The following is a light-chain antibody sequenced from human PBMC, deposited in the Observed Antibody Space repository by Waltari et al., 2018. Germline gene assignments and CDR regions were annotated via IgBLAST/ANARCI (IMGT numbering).Light chain of an antibody. V-gene: IGLV3-1*01. Sequence: SYDLTQPPSVSVPPGQAASIPCSAINLGDMHVCWYQQKPGQCPLLIIFEDSKRPSGISERFSASNSGNTATLTISGTQTLDEAVYFCQAWDDKIEVFGGGTRLTVL. CDR2: EDS. CDR3: QAWDDKIEV. CDR1: NLGDMH. J-gene: IGLJ2*01.